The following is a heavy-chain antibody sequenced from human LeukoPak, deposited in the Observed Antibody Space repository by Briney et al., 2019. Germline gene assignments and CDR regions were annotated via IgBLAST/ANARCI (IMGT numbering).Heavy chain of an antibody. CDR3: ARDGKLTGAPYFDY. Sequence: ASVKVSCKTNGGTFSDYTIHWVRQAPGQGLEWMGRIIPIFGTANYAQKFQGRVTITTDESTSTAYMELSSLRSEDAAVYYCARDGKLTGAPYFDYWGQGTLVTVSS. V-gene: IGHV1-69*05. CDR1: GGTFSDYT. J-gene: IGHJ4*02. D-gene: IGHD7-27*01. CDR2: IIPIFGTA.